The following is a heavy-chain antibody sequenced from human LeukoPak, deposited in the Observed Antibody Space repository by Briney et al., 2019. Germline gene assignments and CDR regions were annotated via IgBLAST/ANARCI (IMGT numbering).Heavy chain of an antibody. D-gene: IGHD1-26*01. Sequence: AGSLRLSCAASAFSINAYNMNWVRKAPRNGLERVSFISYTGTYIYYADAVKGRFTISRDNAQNSLRLQMNSLRAEDTAIYYCVRDRGTYRPIDYWGQGTLVTVSS. CDR3: VRDRGTYRPIDY. J-gene: IGHJ4*02. CDR2: ISYTGTYI. CDR1: AFSINAYN. V-gene: IGHV3-21*04.